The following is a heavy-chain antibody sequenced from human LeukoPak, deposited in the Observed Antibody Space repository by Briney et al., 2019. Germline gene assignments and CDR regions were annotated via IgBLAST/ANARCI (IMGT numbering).Heavy chain of an antibody. D-gene: IGHD6-19*01. CDR2: ISWNSGSI. V-gene: IGHV3-9*01. J-gene: IGHJ5*02. Sequence: GGSLRLSCAASGFTFDDYAMHWVRQAPGKGLEWVSGISWNSGSIGYADSVKGRFTISRDNAKNSLYLQMNSLRTEDTALYYCAKDIYPYSSGWYPWFDPWGQGTLVTVSS. CDR1: GFTFDDYA. CDR3: AKDIYPYSSGWYPWFDP.